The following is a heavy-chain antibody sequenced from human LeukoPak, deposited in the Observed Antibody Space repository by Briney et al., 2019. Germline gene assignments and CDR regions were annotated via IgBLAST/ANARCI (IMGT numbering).Heavy chain of an antibody. Sequence: PGGSLRLSCTASGFTFNGYSMNWVRQAPGKGLEWVSAISGSGGSTYYADSAKGRFTISRDNSKNTLYLQMNSLRAEDTAVYYCAKDFREPQPTMEGDYWGQGTLVTVSS. V-gene: IGHV3-23*01. CDR2: ISGSGGST. CDR1: GFTFNGYS. CDR3: AKDFREPQPTMEGDY. D-gene: IGHD1-14*01. J-gene: IGHJ4*02.